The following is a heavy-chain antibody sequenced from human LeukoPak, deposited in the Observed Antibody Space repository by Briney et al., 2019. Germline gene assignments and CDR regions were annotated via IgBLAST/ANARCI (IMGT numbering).Heavy chain of an antibody. V-gene: IGHV4-59*01. CDR2: IYYSGST. CDR1: GVSISTYY. D-gene: IGHD6-13*01. CDR3: ATGIAAASNWFDP. J-gene: IGHJ5*02. Sequence: SETLSLTCTVSGVSISTYYWTWIRQPPGKGLEWLGYIYYSGSTNYNPSLKSRVTISVGTSKNQFSLRLTSVTAADTAVYYCATGIAAASNWFDPWGQGTLVTVSS.